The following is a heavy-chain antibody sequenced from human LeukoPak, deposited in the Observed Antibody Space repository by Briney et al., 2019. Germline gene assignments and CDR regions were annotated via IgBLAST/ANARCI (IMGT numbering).Heavy chain of an antibody. V-gene: IGHV1-69*13. CDR1: GYTFTNYT. CDR2: IIPIFGTA. Sequence: SVKVSCKASGYTFTNYTINWVRQAPGQGLEWMGGIIPIFGTANYAQKFQGRVTITADESTSTAYMELSSLRSKDTAVYYCARYHYYGSGSYCDWGQGTLVTVSS. D-gene: IGHD3-10*01. J-gene: IGHJ4*02. CDR3: ARYHYYGSGSYCD.